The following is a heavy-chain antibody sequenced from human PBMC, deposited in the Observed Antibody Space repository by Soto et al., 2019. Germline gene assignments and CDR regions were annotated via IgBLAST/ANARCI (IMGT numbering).Heavy chain of an antibody. D-gene: IGHD2-8*01. J-gene: IGHJ6*02. CDR1: AYTFTRYG. CDR2: LSGYNGDT. V-gene: IGHV1-18*01. CDR3: AKNGQPPYYYYGLDV. Sequence: QGHLVQSGAEVKKPGASVKVSCKTSAYTFTRYGISWVRQAPGQGLEWMGWLSGYNGDTNYAQNLQDRVTMTIDTSTTTAYMELRSLTSDDTAVYYCAKNGQPPYYYYGLDVWGQGTTVTVSS.